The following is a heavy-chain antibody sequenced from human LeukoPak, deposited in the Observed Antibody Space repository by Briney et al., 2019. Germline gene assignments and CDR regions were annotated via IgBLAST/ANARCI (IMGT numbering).Heavy chain of an antibody. CDR1: VFTFDDYS. J-gene: IGHJ4*02. Sequence: PGRSLILCCGSSVFTFDDYSMHWVRQAPGKGLEWVSGTSWNSDSIGYADSVKGRFTSSSDNAKNSVYLQMNSLRAEDTALYYCAKGAMIGVVTYFDYWGQGTMVTVSS. D-gene: IGHD3-22*01. CDR2: TSWNSDSI. CDR3: AKGAMIGVVTYFDY. V-gene: IGHV3-9*01.